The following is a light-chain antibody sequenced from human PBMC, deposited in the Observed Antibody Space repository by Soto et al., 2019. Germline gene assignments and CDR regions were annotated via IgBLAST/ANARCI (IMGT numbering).Light chain of an antibody. CDR1: QDISNY. V-gene: IGKV1-33*01. CDR2: DAS. CDR3: QQYDNLPRT. Sequence: PMSLSPSSLFASVGNRITITCQASQDISNYLNWYQQKLGKAPKLLIYDASNLETGVPSRFSGSGSGTDFTFTISSLQPEDIATYYCQQYDNLPRTFGEGTKVDIK. J-gene: IGKJ4*01.